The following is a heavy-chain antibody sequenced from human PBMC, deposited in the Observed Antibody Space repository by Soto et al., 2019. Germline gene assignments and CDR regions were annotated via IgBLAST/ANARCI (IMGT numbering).Heavy chain of an antibody. D-gene: IGHD3-22*01. V-gene: IGHV4-34*01. CDR2: INHSGST. CDR1: GGSFSGYY. Sequence: SETLSLTCAVYGGSFSGYYWSWIRQPPGKGLEWIGEINHSGSTNYNPSLKSRVTISVDTSKNQFSLKLSSVTAADTAVYYCARGGDYYDTNWFDPWGQGTLVTVSS. CDR3: ARGGDYYDTNWFDP. J-gene: IGHJ5*02.